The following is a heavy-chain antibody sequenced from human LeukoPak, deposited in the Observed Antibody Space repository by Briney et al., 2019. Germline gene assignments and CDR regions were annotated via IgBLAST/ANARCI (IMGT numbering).Heavy chain of an antibody. V-gene: IGHV3-53*01. Sequence: GGSLRLSCAASGFTVSSNYTSWVRQAPGKGLEWVSVIYSGGSTYYADSVKGRFTISRDNSKNTLYLQMNSLRAEDTAVYYCARLLHGVRFDYWGQGTLVTVSS. CDR1: GFTVSSNY. CDR2: IYSGGST. J-gene: IGHJ4*02. CDR3: ARLLHGVRFDY. D-gene: IGHD4-17*01.